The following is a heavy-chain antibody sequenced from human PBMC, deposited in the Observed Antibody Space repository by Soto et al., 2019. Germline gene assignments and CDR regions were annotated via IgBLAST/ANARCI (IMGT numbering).Heavy chain of an antibody. V-gene: IGHV4-30-4*01. CDR1: GGSVNTASYY. D-gene: IGHD6-6*01. CDR2: IYYRGST. Sequence: QVHLQESGPGLVRPSQNLSLTCSVSGGSVNTASYYWTWIRQSPGKGLEWIGYIYYRGSTSYNPSLRGRVTISLDTSTNEFSLNLRSVTAADTAVYYCAREGAALPDPFDHWGRGTLVTVTS. J-gene: IGHJ4*02. CDR3: AREGAALPDPFDH.